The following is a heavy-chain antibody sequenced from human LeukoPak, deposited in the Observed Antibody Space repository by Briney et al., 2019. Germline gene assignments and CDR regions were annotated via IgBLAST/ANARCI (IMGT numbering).Heavy chain of an antibody. CDR3: AKLPSGWFEEF. CDR1: GFTFSSYP. D-gene: IGHD3-10*01. Sequence: GGSLRLSCAASGFTFSSYPMTWVRQAPGKGLDWVSSIRPSADITFYADSVKGRFTFSTTSSKNTLYLQMNSLRAEDTAVYYCAKLPSGWFEEFWGQGTLVTVSS. CDR2: IRPSADIT. V-gene: IGHV3-23*01. J-gene: IGHJ4*02.